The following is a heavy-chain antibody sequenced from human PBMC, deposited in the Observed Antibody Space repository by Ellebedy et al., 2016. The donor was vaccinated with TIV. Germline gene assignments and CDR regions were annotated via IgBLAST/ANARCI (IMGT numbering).Heavy chain of an antibody. J-gene: IGHJ4*02. D-gene: IGHD3-22*01. CDR2: IKQDGSEK. CDR1: GFTFSSYA. CDR3: ARVYDSIDY. V-gene: IGHV3-7*01. Sequence: GESLKISCAAPGFTFSSYAMSWVRQAPGKGLEWVANIKQDGSEKYYVDSVKGRFTISRDNAKNSLYLQMNSLRAEDTAVYYCARVYDSIDYWGQGTLVTVSS.